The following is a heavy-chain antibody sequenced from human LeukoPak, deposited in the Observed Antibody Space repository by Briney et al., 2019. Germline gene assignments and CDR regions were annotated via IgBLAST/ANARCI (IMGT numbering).Heavy chain of an antibody. CDR3: AQDRGSSGWYFDYYYYGMDV. V-gene: IGHV3-23*01. D-gene: IGHD6-19*01. CDR1: GFAFSSYA. CDR2: ISGSGGST. J-gene: IGHJ6*02. Sequence: GGSLRLSCAASGFAFSSYAMSWVRQAPGKGLEWVSAISGSGGSTYYADSVKGRFTISRDNSKNTLYLQMNSLRAEDTAVYYCAQDRGSSGWYFDYYYYGMDVWGQGTTVTVSS.